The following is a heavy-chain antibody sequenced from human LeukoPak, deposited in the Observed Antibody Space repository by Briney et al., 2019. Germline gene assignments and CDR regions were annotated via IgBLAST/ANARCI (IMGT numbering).Heavy chain of an antibody. D-gene: IGHD3-10*01. CDR1: GYTFTGYY. Sequence: GASVKVSCKASGYTFTGYYMHWVRQAPGQGLEWMGWINPNSGGTNYAQKFQGRVTMTRDTSISTAYMELSRLRSDDTAVYYCAKDRDPYDYGSGSYYNGVFDYWGQGTLVTVSS. V-gene: IGHV1-2*02. CDR3: AKDRDPYDYGSGSYYNGVFDY. CDR2: INPNSGGT. J-gene: IGHJ4*02.